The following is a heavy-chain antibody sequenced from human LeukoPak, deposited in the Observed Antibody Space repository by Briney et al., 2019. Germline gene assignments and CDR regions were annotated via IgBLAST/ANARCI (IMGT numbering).Heavy chain of an antibody. V-gene: IGHV4-34*01. Sequence: KTSETLSLTCAVYGGSFSGYYWSWIRQPPGKGLEWIGEINHSGSTNYNPSLKSRVTISVDTSKNQFSLKLSSVTAADTAVYYCARRSVGYYYGSGSYRGPRDYFDYWGQGTLVTVSS. CDR3: ARRSVGYYYGSGSYRGPRDYFDY. J-gene: IGHJ4*02. CDR1: GGSFSGYY. CDR2: INHSGST. D-gene: IGHD3-10*01.